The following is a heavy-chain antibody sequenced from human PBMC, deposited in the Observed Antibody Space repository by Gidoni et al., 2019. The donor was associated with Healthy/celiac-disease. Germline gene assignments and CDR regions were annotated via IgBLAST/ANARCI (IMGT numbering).Heavy chain of an antibody. CDR3: AKGGWIQLWLVPSDAFDI. D-gene: IGHD5-18*01. CDR1: GFTFSSYA. V-gene: IGHV3-23*01. Sequence: EVQLLESGGGLVQPGGSLRLSCAASGFTFSSYAMSWVRQAPGKGLEWVSAISGSGGSTYYADSVKGRFTISRDNSKNTLYLQMNSLRAEDTAVYYCAKGGWIQLWLVPSDAFDIWGQGTMVTVSS. J-gene: IGHJ3*02. CDR2: ISGSGGST.